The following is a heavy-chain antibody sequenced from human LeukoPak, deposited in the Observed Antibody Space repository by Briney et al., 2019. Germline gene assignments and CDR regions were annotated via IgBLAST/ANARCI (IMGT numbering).Heavy chain of an antibody. D-gene: IGHD6-25*01. CDR1: SGSISSSDYY. J-gene: IGHJ3*01. Sequence: SETLSVSCTVSSGSISSSDYYWGWIRQPPGKGVEWIGSISYSGSTYYNPSLKSRVTISVDTSKDQFSLKLSSVTAADTAVYYCARQEYSSGWDRGFDLWGQGTMVTVPS. CDR3: ARQEYSSGWDRGFDL. CDR2: ISYSGST. V-gene: IGHV4-39*01.